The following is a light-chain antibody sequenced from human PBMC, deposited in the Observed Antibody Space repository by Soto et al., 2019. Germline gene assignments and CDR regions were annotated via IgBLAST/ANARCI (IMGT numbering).Light chain of an antibody. CDR1: RDISRY. CDR2: VAT. V-gene: IGKV1-17*03. J-gene: IGKJ1*01. CDR3: LQHYGYPWT. Sequence: DIQMTQSPSAMSASVGDTVTITCRASRDISRYVAWFQQKPGEVPKRLIFVATSLQSGVPSKFSGSASGTEFTITISSLQPADFATYDCLQHYGYPWTFGQGTRVEMK.